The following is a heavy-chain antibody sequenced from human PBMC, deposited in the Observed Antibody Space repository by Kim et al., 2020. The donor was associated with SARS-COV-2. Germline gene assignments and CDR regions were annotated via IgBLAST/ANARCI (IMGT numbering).Heavy chain of an antibody. J-gene: IGHJ5*02. Sequence: SETLSLTCTVSGGPFSSSSHYWGWIRQPPGKGLEWIGSIYYGGSTYYNPSLKSRVTMSVDTSNKQFSLKLTSLTAADTAVYFCARGGSDRVTTWGWFDPWGQGTPVTVSS. CDR3: ARGGSDRVTTWGWFDP. V-gene: IGHV4-39*07. CDR1: GGPFSSSSHY. CDR2: IYYGGST. D-gene: IGHD3-16*01.